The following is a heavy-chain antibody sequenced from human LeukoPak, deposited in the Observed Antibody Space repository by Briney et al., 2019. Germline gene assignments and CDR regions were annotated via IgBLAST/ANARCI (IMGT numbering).Heavy chain of an antibody. Sequence: GGSLRLSCAASGFTFSSYDMHWVRQATGKGLEWVSAIGTAGDTYYPGSVKGRFTISRENAKNSLYLQMNSLRAGDTAVYYCARVHYYYDSSGYYYGTVSHWYFDLWGRGTLVTVSS. J-gene: IGHJ2*01. D-gene: IGHD3-22*01. V-gene: IGHV3-13*01. CDR1: GFTFSSYD. CDR3: ARVHYYYDSSGYYYGTVSHWYFDL. CDR2: IGTAGDT.